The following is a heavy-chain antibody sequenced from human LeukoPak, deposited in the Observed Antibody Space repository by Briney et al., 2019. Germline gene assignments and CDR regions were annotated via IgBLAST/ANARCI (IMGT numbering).Heavy chain of an antibody. CDR3: ARGGGLQSTVANWFDP. CDR2: INPISGGP. V-gene: IGHV1-2*02. D-gene: IGHD4-23*01. Sequence: GASVKVSCKASGYTFTDYYMHWVRQAPGQGLEWMGWINPISGGPHYTENFQARVTMTRDTSISTAYMDLSRLRSDDTAVYYCARGGGLQSTVANWFDPWGQGTLVTVSS. J-gene: IGHJ5*02. CDR1: GYTFTDYY.